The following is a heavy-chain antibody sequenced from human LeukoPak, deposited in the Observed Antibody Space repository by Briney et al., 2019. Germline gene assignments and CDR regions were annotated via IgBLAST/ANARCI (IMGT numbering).Heavy chain of an antibody. D-gene: IGHD2-2*01. V-gene: IGHV3-30-3*01. CDR1: GFTFSSYA. Sequence: GRSLRPSCAASGFTFSSYAMHWVRQAPGKGLEWAAVILYDGSNKYYADSVKGRFTISRDNSKNTLYLQMNSLRAEDTAMYYCARDECSSTSCYRTKGVDYWGQGTLVTVSS. CDR2: ILYDGSNK. CDR3: ARDECSSTSCYRTKGVDY. J-gene: IGHJ4*02.